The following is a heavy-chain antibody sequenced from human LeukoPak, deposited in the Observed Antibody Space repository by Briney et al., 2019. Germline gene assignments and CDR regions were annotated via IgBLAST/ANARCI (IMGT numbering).Heavy chain of an antibody. Sequence: ASVKVSCKASGYTFTGYYMHWVRQAPGQGLEWMGWISAYNGNTNYAQKLQGRVTMTTDTSTSTAYMELRSLRSDDTAVYYCARDKGRYGDYGYDYWGQGTLVTVSS. CDR2: ISAYNGNT. CDR3: ARDKGRYGDYGYDY. D-gene: IGHD4-17*01. J-gene: IGHJ4*02. CDR1: GYTFTGYY. V-gene: IGHV1-18*04.